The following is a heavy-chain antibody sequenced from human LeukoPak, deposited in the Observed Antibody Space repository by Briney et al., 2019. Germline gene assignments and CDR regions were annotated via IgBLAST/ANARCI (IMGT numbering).Heavy chain of an antibody. Sequence: GGCLRLSCVASGFTFSQFEMTWVRQAPGKGLEWISYSIPSGITTYYANSVRGRFTISRDNAKNALYLQMDGLTVDDTALYYCAREGDVYNWNDGYYFDHWGQGILVTVSA. J-gene: IGHJ4*02. CDR3: AREGDVYNWNDGYYFDH. V-gene: IGHV3-48*03. CDR2: SIPSGITT. CDR1: GFTFSQFE. D-gene: IGHD1-1*01.